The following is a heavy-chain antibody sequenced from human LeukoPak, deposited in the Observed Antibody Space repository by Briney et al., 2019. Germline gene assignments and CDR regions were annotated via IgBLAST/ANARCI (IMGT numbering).Heavy chain of an antibody. CDR2: ISSSSSTI. Sequence: GGSLRLSCAASGFTFSSYSMNWVRQAPGKGLEWVSYISSSSSTIYYADSVKGRFTISRDNAKNSLYLQMNSLRAEDTAVYYCARDYYDSSGVGAFDIWGQGTMVTVSS. J-gene: IGHJ3*02. D-gene: IGHD3-22*01. CDR1: GFTFSSYS. V-gene: IGHV3-48*01. CDR3: ARDYYDSSGVGAFDI.